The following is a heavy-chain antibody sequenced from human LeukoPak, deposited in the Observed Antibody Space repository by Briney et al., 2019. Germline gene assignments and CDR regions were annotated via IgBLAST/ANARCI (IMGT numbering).Heavy chain of an antibody. CDR1: GFIFSSYN. CDR2: IRTAGKHI. D-gene: IGHD6-13*01. V-gene: IGHV3-21*06. J-gene: IGHJ4*02. Sequence: GGSLRLSCAGSGFIFSSYNMNWVRQAPGKGLEWVSSIRTAGKHIYYADSVRDRFAISRDDAKNSLYLQMNNLGVDDTAVYYCAKVGQQLESLIYYFDYWGQGTLVTVSS. CDR3: AKVGQQLESLIYYFDY.